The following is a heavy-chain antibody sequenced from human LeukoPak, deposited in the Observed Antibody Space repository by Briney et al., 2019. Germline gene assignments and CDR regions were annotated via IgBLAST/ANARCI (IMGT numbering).Heavy chain of an antibody. Sequence: PGGSLRLSCAASGFTFSDYNMRWIRQAPGKGLEWVSSISRSGSTKYYADSVKGRFTISRDNAKNSLYLQMNSLRAEDTAVYYCARDGRGYSYVDYWGQGTLVTVSS. J-gene: IGHJ4*02. CDR3: ARDGRGYSYVDY. V-gene: IGHV3-11*04. D-gene: IGHD5-18*01. CDR2: ISRSGSTK. CDR1: GFTFSDYN.